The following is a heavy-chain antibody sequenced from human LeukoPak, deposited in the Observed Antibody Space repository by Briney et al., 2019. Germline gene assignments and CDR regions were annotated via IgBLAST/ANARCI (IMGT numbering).Heavy chain of an antibody. Sequence: GGSLRLSCAASGFTFSSYAMHWVRQAPGKGLEWVAVISYDGSNKYYADSVKGRFTISRDNSKNTLYLQMNSLRAEDTAVYYCAKDSSNYYDSSGGFDYWGQGTPVTVSS. CDR2: ISYDGSNK. CDR1: GFTFSSYA. CDR3: AKDSSNYYDSSGGFDY. D-gene: IGHD3-22*01. V-gene: IGHV3-30*04. J-gene: IGHJ4*02.